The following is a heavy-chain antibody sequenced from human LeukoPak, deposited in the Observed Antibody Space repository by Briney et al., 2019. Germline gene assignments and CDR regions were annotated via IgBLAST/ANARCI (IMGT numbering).Heavy chain of an antibody. V-gene: IGHV3-23*01. CDR3: ARDFPRIMITFGGVIVPPSSPY. J-gene: IGHJ4*02. Sequence: GGSLRLSCAASGFTFSSYAMSWVRQAPGKGLEWVSAISGSGGSTYYADSVKGRFTISRDNSKNTLYLQMNSLRAEDTAVYYCARDFPRIMITFGGVIVPPSSPYWGQGTLVTVSS. CDR1: GFTFSSYA. D-gene: IGHD3-16*02. CDR2: ISGSGGST.